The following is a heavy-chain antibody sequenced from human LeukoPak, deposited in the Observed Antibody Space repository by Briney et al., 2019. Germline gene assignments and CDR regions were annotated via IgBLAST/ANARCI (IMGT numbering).Heavy chain of an antibody. D-gene: IGHD5-18*01. CDR1: GGSISSSSYY. J-gene: IGHJ4*02. Sequence: SETPSLTCTVSGGSISSSSYYWGWIRQPPGKGLEWIGSIYYSGSTYYNPSLKSRVTISVDTSKNQFSLKLSSVTAADTAVYYCARQVTFGYAFAYYFDYWGQGSLVTVSS. CDR3: ARQVTFGYAFAYYFDY. V-gene: IGHV4-39*01. CDR2: IYYSGST.